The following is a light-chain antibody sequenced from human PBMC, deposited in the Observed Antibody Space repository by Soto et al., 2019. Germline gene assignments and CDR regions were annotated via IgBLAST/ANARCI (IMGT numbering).Light chain of an antibody. CDR3: QSYDTSDVV. Sequence: NFMLTQPHSVSRSPGQTVIISCTRSSGIIASNYVQWYQQRPGSAPTTVIYEDNQRPSGVPDRFSGSIDSYSNSASLTISGLKTEDEADYYCQSYDTSDVVFGGGTKLTVL. V-gene: IGLV6-57*04. CDR1: SGIIASNY. J-gene: IGLJ2*01. CDR2: EDN.